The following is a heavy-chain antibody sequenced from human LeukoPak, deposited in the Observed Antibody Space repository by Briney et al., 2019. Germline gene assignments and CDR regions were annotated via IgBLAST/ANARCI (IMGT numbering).Heavy chain of an antibody. V-gene: IGHV3-23*01. D-gene: IGHD2-2*02. CDR1: GFTFSSYA. CDR2: ISGNGGST. J-gene: IGHJ3*02. CDR3: AKDADGYCSSTSCYNAFDI. Sequence: GGSLRLSCAASGFTFSSYAMSWIRQAPGKGLQWVSAISGNGGSTHYADSVKGRFTISRDNSKNTLYLQMNSLRAEDTAVYYCAKDADGYCSSTSCYNAFDIWGQGTMVTVSS.